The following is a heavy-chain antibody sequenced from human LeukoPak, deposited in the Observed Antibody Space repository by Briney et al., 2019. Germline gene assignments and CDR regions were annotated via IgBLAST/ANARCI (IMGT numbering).Heavy chain of an antibody. CDR3: ARQTRRVGGNSALGWLDP. CDR2: IYYTGST. V-gene: IGHV4-39*01. D-gene: IGHD2/OR15-2a*01. Sequence: PSETLSLTCTVSGGSISRYFWGWIRQPPGKGLEWIGTIYYTGSTYYTPSLKSRVTISIDTSNNQFSLILSSVTAADTAVYYCARQTRRVGGNSALGWLDPWGQGTLVTVSS. J-gene: IGHJ5*02. CDR1: GGSISRYF.